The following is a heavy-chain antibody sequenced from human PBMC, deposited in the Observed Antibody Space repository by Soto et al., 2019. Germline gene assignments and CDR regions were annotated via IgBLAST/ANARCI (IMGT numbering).Heavy chain of an antibody. Sequence: ASVEVSSESSGYTFTSYGSTWVRQAPGQGLEWMGWISAYNGNKKYAQKLQGRVSMTTDKSTSTAYMDLSSLRSEDTAVYYCASLYDDTSGNFDYWGQGTLVTVSS. CDR3: ASLYDDTSGNFDY. D-gene: IGHD3-22*01. CDR2: ISAYNGNK. J-gene: IGHJ4*02. CDR1: GYTFTSYG. V-gene: IGHV1-18*01.